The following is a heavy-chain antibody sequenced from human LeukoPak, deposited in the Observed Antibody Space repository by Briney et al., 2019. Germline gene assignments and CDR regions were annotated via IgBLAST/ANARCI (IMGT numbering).Heavy chain of an antibody. V-gene: IGHV3-15*01. Sequence: GGSLRLSCAASGFTFSNTWMNWVRQAPGKGLEWVGRIQGKTDGGTTEYAAPVKGRFTISRDDSKTTLYLQMNSLKTEDTAVYYCATLTARGVINIWGQGTLVTVSS. CDR1: GFTFSNTW. J-gene: IGHJ4*02. D-gene: IGHD3-10*01. CDR2: IQGKTDGGTT. CDR3: ATLTARGVINI.